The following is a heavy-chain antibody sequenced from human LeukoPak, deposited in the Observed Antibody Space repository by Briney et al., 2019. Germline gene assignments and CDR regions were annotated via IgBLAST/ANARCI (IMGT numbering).Heavy chain of an antibody. J-gene: IGHJ6*03. CDR2: ISSSSSYI. CDR3: ARGNIVVVPAANDYYYYMDV. D-gene: IGHD2-2*01. V-gene: IGHV3-21*01. Sequence: GGSLRLSCAASGFTFSSYSMNWVRQAPGKGLEWVSSISSSSSYIYYADSVKGRFTISRGNAKNSLYLQMNSLRAEDTAVYYCARGNIVVVPAANDYYYYMDVWGKGTTVTVSS. CDR1: GFTFSSYS.